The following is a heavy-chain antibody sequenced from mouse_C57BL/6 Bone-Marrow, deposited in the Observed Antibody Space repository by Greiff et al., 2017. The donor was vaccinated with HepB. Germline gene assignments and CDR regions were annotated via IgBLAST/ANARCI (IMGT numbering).Heavy chain of an antibody. V-gene: IGHV2-6-1*01. CDR1: GFSLTSYG. Sequence: VKLVESGPGLVAPSQSLSITCTVSGFSLTSYGVHWVRQPPGKGLEWLVVIWSDGSTTYNSALKSRLSISKDNSKSQVFLKMNSLQTDDTAMYYCARQGIITTVVATDYYAMDYWGQGTSVTVSS. J-gene: IGHJ4*01. CDR2: IWSDGST. D-gene: IGHD1-1*01. CDR3: ARQGIITTVVATDYYAMDY.